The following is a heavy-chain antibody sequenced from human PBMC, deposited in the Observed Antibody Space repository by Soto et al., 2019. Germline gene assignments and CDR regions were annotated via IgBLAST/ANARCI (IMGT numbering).Heavy chain of an antibody. CDR1: GFTFSSYW. CDR3: ARDRVVAMVRGHEHYGMDV. V-gene: IGHV3-7*01. Sequence: GGSLRLSCAASGFTFSSYWMSWVRQAPGKGLEWVANIKQDGSEKYYVDSVKGRFTISRDNAKNSLYLQMNSLRAEDTAVYYCARDRVVAMVRGHEHYGMDVWGQGTTVTVSS. D-gene: IGHD3-10*01. J-gene: IGHJ6*02. CDR2: IKQDGSEK.